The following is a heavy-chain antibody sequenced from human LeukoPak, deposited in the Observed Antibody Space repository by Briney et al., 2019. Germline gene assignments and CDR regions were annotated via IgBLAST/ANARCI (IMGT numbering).Heavy chain of an antibody. CDR3: ARIGGNYYMDV. CDR2: ISSSSTIL. Sequence: GGSLRLSCAASGFTFSSYHMNWVRQAPGKGLEWISYISSSSTILYYADSVKGRFTISRDNAKNSLYLQMNSLRAEDTAVYYCARIGGNYYMDVWGKGTTVTISS. CDR1: GFTFSSYH. V-gene: IGHV3-48*04. J-gene: IGHJ6*03.